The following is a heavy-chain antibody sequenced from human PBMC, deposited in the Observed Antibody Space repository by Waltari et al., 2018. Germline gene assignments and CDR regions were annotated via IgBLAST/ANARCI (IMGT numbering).Heavy chain of an antibody. V-gene: IGHV4-34*01. D-gene: IGHD5-18*01. CDR2: INHSGST. CDR3: ARRLGDTAMVDY. Sequence: QVQLQPWGAGLLKPSETLSLTCAVYGGSFSGYYWSWIRQPPGKGLEWIGEINHSGSTNYNPSLKSRVTISVDTSKNQFSLKLSSVTAADTAVYYCARRLGDTAMVDYWGQGTLVTVSS. CDR1: GGSFSGYY. J-gene: IGHJ4*02.